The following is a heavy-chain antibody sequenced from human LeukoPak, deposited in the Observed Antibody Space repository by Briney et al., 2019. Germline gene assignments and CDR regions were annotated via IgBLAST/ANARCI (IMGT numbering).Heavy chain of an antibody. CDR2: IKSKTDGGTT. V-gene: IGHV3-15*01. CDR3: ATRLYIAARSAKIDY. Sequence: GGSLRLSCAASGFTFSNAWMSWVRQAPGKGLEWVGRIKSKTDGGTTDYAAPVKGRFTISRDDSKNTLYLQMNSLRAEDTAVYYCATRLYIAARSAKIDYWGQGTLVTVSS. D-gene: IGHD6-6*01. J-gene: IGHJ4*02. CDR1: GFTFSNAW.